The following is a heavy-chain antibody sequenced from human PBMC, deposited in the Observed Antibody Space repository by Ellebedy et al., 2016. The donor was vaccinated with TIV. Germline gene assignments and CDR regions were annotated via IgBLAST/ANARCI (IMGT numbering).Heavy chain of an antibody. CDR3: AKERDCSDVSCYAGLGNWFDS. CDR2: IHSDGSST. CDR1: GFDFSYYW. Sequence: GGSLRLSXAASGFDFSYYWMHWVRQAPGKGPVWVSRIHSDGSSTTYAESVKGRLTISRDNAKNTVLLQMNSLRADDTAIYYCAKERDCSDVSCYAGLGNWFDSWGQGTLVTVSS. V-gene: IGHV3-74*01. D-gene: IGHD2-15*01. J-gene: IGHJ5*01.